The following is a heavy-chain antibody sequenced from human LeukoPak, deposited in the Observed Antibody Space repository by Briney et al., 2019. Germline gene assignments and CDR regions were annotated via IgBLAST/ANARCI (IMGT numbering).Heavy chain of an antibody. D-gene: IGHD5-24*01. J-gene: IGHJ4*02. CDR1: GFTFSSYG. CDR2: ISGSGFET. Sequence: PGGSLRLSCAASGFTFSSYGISWVRQAPGKGLEWVSSISGSGFETYYAASVEGRFTISRDNSKNTLYLQMNSLRAEDTAIYYCAMPRDGLAKSPSFDYWGQGTLVTVSS. CDR3: AMPRDGLAKSPSFDY. V-gene: IGHV3-23*01.